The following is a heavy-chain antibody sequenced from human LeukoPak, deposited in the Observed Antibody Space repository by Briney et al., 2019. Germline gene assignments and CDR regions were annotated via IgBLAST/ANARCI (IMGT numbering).Heavy chain of an antibody. Sequence: GGSLRLSCADSGFTFSRHWMGWVRQAPGKGLEWVANIKQDGSQYYVDSVKGRFIISRDNAKNSLSLQMNSLRVEDTAVYYCARGPDYGDRLDYSDYWGQGTLVTVSS. CDR2: IKQDGSQ. CDR3: ARGPDYGDRLDYSDY. V-gene: IGHV3-7*01. D-gene: IGHD4-17*01. CDR1: GFTFSRHW. J-gene: IGHJ4*02.